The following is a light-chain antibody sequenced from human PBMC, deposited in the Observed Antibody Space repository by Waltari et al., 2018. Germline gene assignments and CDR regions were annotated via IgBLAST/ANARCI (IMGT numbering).Light chain of an antibody. CDR3: QQYATSPRVT. CDR1: QSVRSNY. V-gene: IGKV3-20*01. Sequence: EIVLMQSPGTLSLSPGERATLSCRASQSVRSNYFAWYQQKPGQAPRLLIYGASRRATGIPDRFSGSGSGTDFTLTISRLEPEDFAVYFCQQYATSPRVTFGGGTKVEIK. CDR2: GAS. J-gene: IGKJ4*01.